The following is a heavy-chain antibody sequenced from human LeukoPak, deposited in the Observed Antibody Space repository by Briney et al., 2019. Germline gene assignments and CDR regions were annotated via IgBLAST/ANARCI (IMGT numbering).Heavy chain of an antibody. CDR2: ISWNSGSI. CDR3: AKLGSSGYTHFDY. J-gene: IGHJ4*02. D-gene: IGHD3-3*01. CDR1: GFTFDDYA. V-gene: IGHV3-9*01. Sequence: GGSLRLSCAASGFTFDDYAMHWVRQAPGKGLEWVSGISWNSGSIGYADSVKGRFTISRDNAKNSLYLQMNSLRAEDTALYYCAKLGSSGYTHFDYWGQGTLATVSS.